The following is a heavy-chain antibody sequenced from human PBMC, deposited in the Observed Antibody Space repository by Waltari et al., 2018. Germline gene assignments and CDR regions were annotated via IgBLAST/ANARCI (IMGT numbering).Heavy chain of an antibody. Sequence: PLLESGGGLVQPGGSLRLSCSDSGLTFSIVTMSWVRQAPGKGLEWVSGISNSGGDTYYTDSVKGRFTISRDNSKKTLYLQMNSLRVEDTAVYYCAKDHGVAYWGQGTLVTVSS. CDR3: AKDHGVAY. V-gene: IGHV3-23*01. CDR2: ISNSGGDT. D-gene: IGHD3-16*01. CDR1: GLTFSIVT. J-gene: IGHJ4*02.